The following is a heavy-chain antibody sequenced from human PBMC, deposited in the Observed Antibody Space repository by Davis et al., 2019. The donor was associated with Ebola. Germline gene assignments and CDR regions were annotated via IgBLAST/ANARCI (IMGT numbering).Heavy chain of an antibody. CDR1: GGSISSYY. V-gene: IGHV4-59*01. CDR3: ARALMPRSWLDAFDI. J-gene: IGHJ3*02. Sequence: SETLSLTCTVSGGSISSYYWSCIRQPPGQGLEWIGYIYYSGSTNYNPSLKSRVTISVDTSKNQFSLKLSSVTAADTAVYYCARALMPRSWLDAFDIWGQGTMVSVSS. CDR2: IYYSGST. D-gene: IGHD6-13*01.